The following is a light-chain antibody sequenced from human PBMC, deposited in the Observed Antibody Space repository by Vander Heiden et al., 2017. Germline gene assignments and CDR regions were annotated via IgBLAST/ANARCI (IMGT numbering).Light chain of an antibody. Sequence: QSVLTQPPSASGTPGQRVTISCYGSSSNIGSNTVNWYQQFPKTAPNLLVYSNNQRPSGVPDRCSGSKSGTSASLAISGLQSEDEADYYCASWDDSLNGPVFGGGTKLTVL. CDR2: SNN. J-gene: IGLJ3*02. CDR3: ASWDDSLNGPV. V-gene: IGLV1-44*01. CDR1: SSNIGSNT.